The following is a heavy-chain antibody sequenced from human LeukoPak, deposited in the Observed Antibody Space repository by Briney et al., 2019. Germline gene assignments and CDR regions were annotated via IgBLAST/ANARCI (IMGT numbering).Heavy chain of an antibody. V-gene: IGHV3-48*04. CDR2: ITSGGVV. Sequence: PGGSLRLSCAASGFTFSSYWMSWVRQAPGKGLEWLAYITSGGVVYQADSVKGRFTISRDNAKNSLYLQMNSLSAEDTAVYYCARDATSGWYDLDYWGQGTLVTVSS. J-gene: IGHJ4*02. CDR3: ARDATSGWYDLDY. CDR1: GFTFSSYW. D-gene: IGHD6-19*01.